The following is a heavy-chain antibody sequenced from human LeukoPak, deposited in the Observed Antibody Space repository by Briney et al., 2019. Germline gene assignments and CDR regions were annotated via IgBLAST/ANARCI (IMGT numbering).Heavy chain of an antibody. J-gene: IGHJ4*02. Sequence: GESLKISCKGSGYSFTSYWIGWVRQMPGKGLEWMGIIYPGDSDTRYSPSFQGQVTISADKSISTAYLQWSSLKASDTAMYYCARWEGYSSGWSEHYYFDYWGQGTLVTVSS. CDR2: IYPGDSDT. CDR1: GYSFTSYW. CDR3: ARWEGYSSGWSEHYYFDY. D-gene: IGHD6-19*01. V-gene: IGHV5-51*01.